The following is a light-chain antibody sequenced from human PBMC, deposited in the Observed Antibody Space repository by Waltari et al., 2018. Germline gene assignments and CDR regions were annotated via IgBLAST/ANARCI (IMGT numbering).Light chain of an antibody. CDR1: SSNIGAGYD. CDR2: GNS. Sequence: QSVLTQPPSVSGAPGQRVTIPCTGSSSNIGAGYDVHWYQQLPGTAPKPLIYGNSNRPSGVPDRFSGSKSGTSASLAITGLQAEDEADYYCQSYDSSLSGYVFGTGTKVTVL. J-gene: IGLJ1*01. V-gene: IGLV1-40*01. CDR3: QSYDSSLSGYV.